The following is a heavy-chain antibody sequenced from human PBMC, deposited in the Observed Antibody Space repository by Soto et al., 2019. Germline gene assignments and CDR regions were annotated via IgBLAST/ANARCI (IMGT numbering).Heavy chain of an antibody. CDR3: AYGERRSGYDFWDPFDY. CDR2: FDPEDGET. J-gene: IGHJ4*02. V-gene: IGHV1-24*01. D-gene: IGHD5-12*01. Sequence: ASVKVSCKVSGYTLTELSMHWVRQAPGKGLEWMGGFDPEDGETIYAQKFQGRVTMTEDTSTDTAYMELSSLRSEDTAVYYCAYGERRSGYDFWDPFDYWGQGTLVTV. CDR1: GYTLTELS.